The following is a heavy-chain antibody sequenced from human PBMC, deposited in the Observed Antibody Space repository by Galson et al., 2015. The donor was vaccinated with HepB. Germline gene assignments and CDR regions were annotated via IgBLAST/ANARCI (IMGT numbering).Heavy chain of an antibody. J-gene: IGHJ4*02. CDR3: ARGQYYDSTGAYYFDY. Sequence: CAISGDSVSSNRAAWNWIRQSPSRGLEWLGRTYYRSKWSSDYAASVKSRVTINADTSKNQFSLQLNSVTPEDTAVYYCARGQYYDSTGAYYFDYWGQGTLVTVSS. CDR1: GDSVSSNRAA. CDR2: TYYRSKWSS. D-gene: IGHD2/OR15-2a*01. V-gene: IGHV6-1*01.